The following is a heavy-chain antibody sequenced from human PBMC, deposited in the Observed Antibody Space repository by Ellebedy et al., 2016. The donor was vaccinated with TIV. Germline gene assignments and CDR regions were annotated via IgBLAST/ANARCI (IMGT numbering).Heavy chain of an antibody. J-gene: IGHJ4*02. D-gene: IGHD3-10*01. V-gene: IGHV3-33*01. CDR2: IWFDGSET. Sequence: GGSLRLXXAASGFTFSTSAMHWVRQAPGKGLEWVALIWFDGSETFYVDSVKGRFSVSRDNSNNTLFLQMDSLRVDDSATYFCVRDKIYSGSGSYPVTWGQGTLVIVSS. CDR3: VRDKIYSGSGSYPVT. CDR1: GFTFSTSA.